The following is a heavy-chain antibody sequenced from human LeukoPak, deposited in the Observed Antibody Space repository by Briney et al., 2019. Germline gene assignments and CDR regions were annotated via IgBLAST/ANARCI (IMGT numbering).Heavy chain of an antibody. CDR2: INHSGSA. J-gene: IGHJ4*02. CDR3: ARPLGFPGY. V-gene: IGHV4-34*01. D-gene: IGHD2-21*01. Sequence: SETLSLTCAVYGGSFCGYYWSWIRKPPGKGMEWIGEINHSGSANYNPSLKSRVTISVDTSKNQFSLKLSSVTAADTAVYYCARPLGFPGYWGQGTLVTVSS. CDR1: GGSFCGYY.